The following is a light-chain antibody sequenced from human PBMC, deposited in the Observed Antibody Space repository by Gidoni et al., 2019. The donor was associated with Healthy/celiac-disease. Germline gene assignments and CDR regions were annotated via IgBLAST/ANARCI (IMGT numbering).Light chain of an antibody. V-gene: IGLV3-1*01. J-gene: IGLJ2*01. CDR1: KLEDKY. Sequence: SYELTKPPSVSVSPGQTASITCSGDKLEDKYACWYQQKPGQSPVLVIYQDSKRPSGIPERFSGSNSGNTATLTISGTQAMDEADYYCQAWDSSTAVVFGGGTKLTVL. CDR3: QAWDSSTAVV. CDR2: QDS.